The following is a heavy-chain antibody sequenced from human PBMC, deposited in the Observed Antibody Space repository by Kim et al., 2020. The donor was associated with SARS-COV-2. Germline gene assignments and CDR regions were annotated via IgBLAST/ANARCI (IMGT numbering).Heavy chain of an antibody. Sequence: KYSQKFPGRVTITRDTSASTAYMELSSLRSEDTAVYYCARDLEQLADFDYWGQGTLVTVSS. CDR3: ARDLEQLADFDY. V-gene: IGHV1-3*01. J-gene: IGHJ4*02. D-gene: IGHD6-13*01.